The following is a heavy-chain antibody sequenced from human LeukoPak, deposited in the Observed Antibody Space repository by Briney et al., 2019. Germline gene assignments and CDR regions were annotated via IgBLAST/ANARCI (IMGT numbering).Heavy chain of an antibody. D-gene: IGHD6-13*01. CDR1: GYTFTSYD. CDR3: ARGRYSSSWHDYYYYMDV. CDR2: MNPNSGNT. Sequence: GASVKVSCKASGYTFTSYDINWVRQATGQGLEWMGWMNPNSGNTGYAQKFQGRVTITRNTSISTAYMELSSLRSEDTAVYYCARGRYSSSWHDYYYYMDVWGKGTTVTISS. J-gene: IGHJ6*03. V-gene: IGHV1-8*03.